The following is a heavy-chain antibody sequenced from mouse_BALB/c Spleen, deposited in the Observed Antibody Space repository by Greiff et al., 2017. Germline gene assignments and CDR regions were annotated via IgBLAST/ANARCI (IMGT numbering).Heavy chain of an antibody. D-gene: IGHD2-4*01. CDR1: GFTFSSYA. Sequence: DVMLVESGGGLVKPGGSLKLSCAASGFTFSSYAMSWVRQTPEKRLEWVASISSGGGTYYPDSVKGRFTISRDNARNILYLQMSSLRSEDTAMYYCARGCYDNDEVYYFDYWGQGTTRTVPS. J-gene: IGHJ2*01. CDR2: ISSGGGT. V-gene: IGHV5-6-5*01. CDR3: ARGCYDNDEVYYFDY.